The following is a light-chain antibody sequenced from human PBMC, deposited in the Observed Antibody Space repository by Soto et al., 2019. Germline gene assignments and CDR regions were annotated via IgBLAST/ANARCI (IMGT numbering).Light chain of an antibody. V-gene: IGLV2-8*01. CDR3: SSYAGSNNLYV. CDR1: SSDVGGYNS. CDR2: EVS. J-gene: IGLJ1*01. Sequence: QSALTQPPSASGSPGQSVTISCTGTSSDVGGYNSVSWNQHHPGKAPKLMIYEVSKRPSGVPDRFSGSKSGNTASLTVSGLQTEDEADYFCSSYAGSNNLYVFGAGTKLTVL.